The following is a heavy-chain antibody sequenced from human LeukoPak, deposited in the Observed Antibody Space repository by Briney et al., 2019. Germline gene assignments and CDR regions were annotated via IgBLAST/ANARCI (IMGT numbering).Heavy chain of an antibody. J-gene: IGHJ4*02. V-gene: IGHV3-9*01. CDR2: ISWSSGTI. CDR1: GFTFGDYG. CDR3: AKDFTFLERHQFDY. D-gene: IGHD3-3*01. Sequence: PGGSLRLSCAASGFTFGDYGMHWVRQRPGKGLEWVSGISWSSGTIVYADSVKGRFTISRDNAKSALYLQMNNLRPDDTALYYCAKDFTFLERHQFDYWGQGTLVTVSS.